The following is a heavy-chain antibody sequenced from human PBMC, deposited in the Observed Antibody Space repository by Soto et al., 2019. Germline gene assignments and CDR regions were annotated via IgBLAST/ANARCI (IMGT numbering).Heavy chain of an antibody. CDR2: TYYKSKWYY. D-gene: IGHD2-15*01. J-gene: IGHJ6*03. Sequence: SETLSLTCDISGDSVSSNSAGWNWIRQTPSRGLEWLGRTYYKSKWYYTYAASVKSRITVSPDTSKNQFSLQLTSVTPEDTAVYYCSILLLDDVTGSTYMHFWAIFTTVTVS. CDR3: SILLLDDVTGSTYMHF. V-gene: IGHV6-1*01. CDR1: GDSVSSNSAG.